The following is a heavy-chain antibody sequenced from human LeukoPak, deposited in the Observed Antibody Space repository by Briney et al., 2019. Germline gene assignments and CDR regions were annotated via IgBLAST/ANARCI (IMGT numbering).Heavy chain of an antibody. CDR1: GGSISSSSYY. J-gene: IGHJ4*02. CDR3: ARGDSSYEDFDY. Sequence: SETLSLTCTVSGGSISSSSYYWGWIRQPPGKGLEWIGEINHSGSTNYNPSLKSRVTISVDTSKNQFSLKLSSVTAADTAVYYCARGDSSYEDFDYWGRGTLVTVSS. V-gene: IGHV4-39*07. CDR2: INHSGST. D-gene: IGHD6-6*01.